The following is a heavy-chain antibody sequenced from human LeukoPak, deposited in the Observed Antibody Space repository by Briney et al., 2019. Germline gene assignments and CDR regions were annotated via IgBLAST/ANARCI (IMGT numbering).Heavy chain of an antibody. CDR1: GGTFSSYA. D-gene: IGHD3-3*01. V-gene: IGHV1-69*05. CDR3: ARDPLTIFGVVTTPGGAFDI. J-gene: IGHJ3*02. Sequence: ASVKVSCKASGGTFSSYAISWVRQAPGQGLEWMGGIIPIFGTANYAQKFQGRVTITTDESTSTAYMELSSLRSEDTAVYYCARDPLTIFGVVTTPGGAFDIWGQGTMVTVSS. CDR2: IIPIFGTA.